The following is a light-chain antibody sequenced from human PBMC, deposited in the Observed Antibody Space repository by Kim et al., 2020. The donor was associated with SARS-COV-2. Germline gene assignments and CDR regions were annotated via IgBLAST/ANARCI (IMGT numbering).Light chain of an antibody. CDR3: QVWDGSRDHPV. CDR2: YDS. CDR1: NMGSKS. J-gene: IGLJ3*02. Sequence: APGKPATMTCGENNMGSKSVHWYQQKPGQAPVLVIHYDSDRPSGIPERFSGSNSGNTATLTITRVEVGDEADFHCQVWDGSRDHPVFGGGTQLTVL. V-gene: IGLV3-21*04.